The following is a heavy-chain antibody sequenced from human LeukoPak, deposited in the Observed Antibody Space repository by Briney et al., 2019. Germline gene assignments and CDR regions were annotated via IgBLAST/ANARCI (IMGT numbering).Heavy chain of an antibody. CDR2: ISSSSSYI. Sequence: PGGSLRLSCAASGFTFSSYSMNWVRQAPGKGLEWVSSISSSSSYIYYADSVKGRFTIPRDNAKNSLYLQMNSLRAEDTAVYYCARDTYYYDSSGYSEYFQHWGQGTLVTVSS. D-gene: IGHD3-22*01. J-gene: IGHJ1*01. CDR3: ARDTYYYDSSGYSEYFQH. CDR1: GFTFSSYS. V-gene: IGHV3-21*01.